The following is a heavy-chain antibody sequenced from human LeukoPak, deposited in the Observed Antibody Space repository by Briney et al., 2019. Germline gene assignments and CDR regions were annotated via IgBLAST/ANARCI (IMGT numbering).Heavy chain of an antibody. CDR1: GGXXXXXY. Sequence: SETLSLTCAVYGGXXXXXYWSWIRQXPXXXXXXXXXXNHSGGTNYNPSLKSRVTISVDTSKNQFSLKLSSVTAADTVVHYCASTRLTDYYDSSGYIDYWGQGTLVTVSS. CDR3: ASTRLTDYYDSSGYIDY. J-gene: IGHJ4*02. D-gene: IGHD3-22*01. CDR2: XNHSGGT. V-gene: IGHV4-34*01.